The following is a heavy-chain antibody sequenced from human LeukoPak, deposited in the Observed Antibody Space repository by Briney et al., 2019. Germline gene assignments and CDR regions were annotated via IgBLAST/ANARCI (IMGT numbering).Heavy chain of an antibody. Sequence: PGRSLRLSCAASGFTFDDYAMLWVRQAPGMGREWVSGISWNSGSIGYADSVKGRFTISRDNAKNSLYLQMTSLRAEDMALYYCAKDTAAAALYYFDYWGQGTLVTVSS. D-gene: IGHD6-13*01. CDR1: GFTFDDYA. CDR3: AKDTAAAALYYFDY. CDR2: ISWNSGSI. J-gene: IGHJ4*02. V-gene: IGHV3-9*03.